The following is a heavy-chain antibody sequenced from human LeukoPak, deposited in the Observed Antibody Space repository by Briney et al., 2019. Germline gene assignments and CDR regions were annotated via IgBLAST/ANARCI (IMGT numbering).Heavy chain of an antibody. CDR2: INPYSGGA. Sequence: ASVKVSCKASGYTFTDYYIHWVRQAPGKGLEWMGWINPYSGGAKNAQKLQGRVTMTRDTSTGTAYMGLSRLTFDDTAFYYCARGDIYGDYVWWGQGTLVTVSS. D-gene: IGHD4-17*01. J-gene: IGHJ4*02. V-gene: IGHV1-2*02. CDR1: GYTFTDYY. CDR3: ARGDIYGDYVW.